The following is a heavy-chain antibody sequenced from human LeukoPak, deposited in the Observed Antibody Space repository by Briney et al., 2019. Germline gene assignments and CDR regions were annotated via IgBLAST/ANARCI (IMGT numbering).Heavy chain of an antibody. CDR2: ISDSGGST. J-gene: IGHJ4*02. CDR1: GFTFSSYA. D-gene: IGHD2-15*01. V-gene: IGHV3-23*01. Sequence: GGSLRLSCAASGFTFSSYAMSWVRQAPGKGLEWVSAISDSGGSTYYADSVKGRFTISRDNSKNTLYLQMNSLRAEDTAVYYCAKLTLLGYCSGGSCYDRRVFDYWGQGTLVTVSS. CDR3: AKLTLLGYCSGGSCYDRRVFDY.